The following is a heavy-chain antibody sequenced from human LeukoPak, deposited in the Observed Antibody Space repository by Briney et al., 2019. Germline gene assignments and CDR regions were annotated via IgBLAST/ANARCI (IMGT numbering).Heavy chain of an antibody. J-gene: IGHJ5*02. CDR2: IYHSGST. Sequence: PSETLSLTCRVSGGSISSYYWSWIRQPPGKGPEWIGYIYHSGSTKYNPSLKSRVTMSADTSKNQSSLKVTSVTAADTAVYYCARVLLWFGDSSRLSWFDPWGQGILVTVSS. CDR3: ARVLLWFGDSSRLSWFDP. D-gene: IGHD3-10*01. CDR1: GGSISSYY. V-gene: IGHV4-59*01.